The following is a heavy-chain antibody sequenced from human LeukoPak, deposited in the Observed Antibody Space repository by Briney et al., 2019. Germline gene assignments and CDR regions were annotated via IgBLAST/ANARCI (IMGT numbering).Heavy chain of an antibody. J-gene: IGHJ4*02. Sequence: GGSLRLSCAASGFTFSSYEMNWVRQAPGKGLQWVSDISSSGTTIYYADPVKGRFTISRDNAKNSLYLQMNSLRAEDTAVYYCARKYCSTTSCLFDNWGQGTLVTVSS. V-gene: IGHV3-48*03. CDR1: GFTFSSYE. D-gene: IGHD2-2*01. CDR2: ISSSGTTI. CDR3: ARKYCSTTSCLFDN.